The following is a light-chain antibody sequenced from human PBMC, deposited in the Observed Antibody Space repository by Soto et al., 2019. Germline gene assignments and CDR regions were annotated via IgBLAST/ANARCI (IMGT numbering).Light chain of an antibody. CDR2: DAS. CDR3: QHRANWPLT. V-gene: IGKV3-11*01. J-gene: IGKJ4*01. CDR1: QSVSKW. Sequence: EIVLTQAPATLSLSPGERANLSCRASQSVSKWLGWYQQKPGQAPRLLIYDASTRASGIPARFSGSGSGTDFTLTISSLEPDDFAVYYCQHRANWPLTFGGGSKVEIK.